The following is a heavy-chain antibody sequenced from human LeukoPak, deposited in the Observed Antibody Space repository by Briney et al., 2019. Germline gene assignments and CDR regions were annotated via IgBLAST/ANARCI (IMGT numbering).Heavy chain of an antibody. V-gene: IGHV3-7*01. CDR3: VRDLSPVSDRNVWYDALDF. CDR2: IAGDESQK. J-gene: IGHJ3*01. Sequence: PGGSLRLSCAASGFPFSGYWMTWVRQAPGKGLEWVANIAGDESQKKYMDSVKGRFTISRDNAKNSLYLQLNSLRAEDTAIYYCVRDLSPVSDRNVWYDALDFWGQGTMVTVSS. CDR1: GFPFSGYW. D-gene: IGHD1-1*01.